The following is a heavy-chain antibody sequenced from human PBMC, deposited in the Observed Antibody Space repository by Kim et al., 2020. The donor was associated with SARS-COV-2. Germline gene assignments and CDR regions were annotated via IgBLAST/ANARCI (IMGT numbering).Heavy chain of an antibody. J-gene: IGHJ4*02. CDR2: STK. CDR3: ARGPNNFDY. Sequence: STKYYADSGKGRFTISRDNAKNSLYLQMNSLRAEDTAVYYCARGPNNFDYWGQGTLVTVSS. V-gene: IGHV3-11*01.